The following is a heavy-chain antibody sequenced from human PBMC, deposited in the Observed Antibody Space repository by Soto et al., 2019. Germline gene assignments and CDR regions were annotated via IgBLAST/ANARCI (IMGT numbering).Heavy chain of an antibody. CDR1: GGTFSSYA. Sequence: QVQLVQSGAEVKKPGSSVKVSCKASGGTFSSYAISWVRQAPGQGLEWMGGIIPIFGTANYAQKFQGRVTXPXAXSXXTAYMELRSLRSEDTAVYYCARHVPAAGYYYGMDVWGQGTTVTVSS. CDR3: ARHVPAAGYYYGMDV. CDR2: IIPIFGTA. V-gene: IGHV1-69*05. D-gene: IGHD2-2*01. J-gene: IGHJ6*02.